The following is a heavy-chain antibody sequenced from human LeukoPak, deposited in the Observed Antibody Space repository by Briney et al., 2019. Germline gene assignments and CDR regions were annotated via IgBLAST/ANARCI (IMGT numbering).Heavy chain of an antibody. CDR2: ISYDGSNK. CDR1: GFTFSSYA. Sequence: GGSLRLSCAASGFTFSSYAMHWVRQAPGKGLEWVAVISYDGSNKYYADSVKGRFTISRDNSKNTLYLQMNSLTAEDTAVYYCAKARTAMVGIFDYWGQGTLVTVSS. J-gene: IGHJ4*02. CDR3: AKARTAMVGIFDY. V-gene: IGHV3-30*18. D-gene: IGHD5-18*01.